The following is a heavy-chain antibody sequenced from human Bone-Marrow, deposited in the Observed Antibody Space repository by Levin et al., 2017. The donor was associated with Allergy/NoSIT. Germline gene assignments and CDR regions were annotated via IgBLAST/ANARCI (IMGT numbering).Heavy chain of an antibody. Sequence: SETLSLTCTVSGGSISPYYWSWIRQSPVRGLEWIGYIYYRGSTNYNPSLNTRVTISLDMSKNQFSLTLNSVTAADTAVYYCAREVKGYSYGYFDYWGQGTLVTVSS. CDR1: GGSISPYY. CDR3: AREVKGYSYGYFDY. J-gene: IGHJ4*02. V-gene: IGHV4-59*01. D-gene: IGHD5-18*01. CDR2: IYYRGST.